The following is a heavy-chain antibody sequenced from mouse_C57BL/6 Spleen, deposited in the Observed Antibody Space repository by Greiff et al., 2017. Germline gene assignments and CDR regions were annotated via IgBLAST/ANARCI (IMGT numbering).Heavy chain of an antibody. CDR2: IYPGSGST. Sequence: VQLQQPGAELVKPGASVKMSCKASGYTFTSYWITWVKQRPGQGLEWIGDIYPGSGSTNYNEKFKSKATLTVDTSSSTAYMQLSSLTSEDSAVYYCAREGDGYLTWFAYWGQGTLVTVSA. CDR3: AREGDGYLTWFAY. CDR1: GYTFTSYW. V-gene: IGHV1-55*01. D-gene: IGHD2-3*01. J-gene: IGHJ3*01.